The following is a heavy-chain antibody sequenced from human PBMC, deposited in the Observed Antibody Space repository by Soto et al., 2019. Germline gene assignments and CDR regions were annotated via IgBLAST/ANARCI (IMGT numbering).Heavy chain of an antibody. CDR2: MSRGGDT. CDR1: RVAIDSGNW. Sequence: SVTLSVTCFLRRVAIDSGNWWGWVRQPPGKDLEWLGDMSRGGDTNYNPPLKSRVTISLDKSKNQFSLSLRFMTAADTAIYYCARSFRWYAVDSWR. CDR3: ARSFRWYAVDS. J-gene: IGHJ5*01. V-gene: IGHV4-4*02. D-gene: IGHD6-13*01.